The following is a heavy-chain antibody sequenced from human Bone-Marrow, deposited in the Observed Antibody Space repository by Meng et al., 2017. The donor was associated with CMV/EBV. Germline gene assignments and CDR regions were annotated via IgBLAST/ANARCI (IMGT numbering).Heavy chain of an antibody. V-gene: IGHV1-3*01. CDR2: INAGNGNT. CDR1: TSYA. D-gene: IGHD3-3*01. CDR3: ARASEYYDFWSGYSLDNWFDP. J-gene: IGHJ5*02. Sequence: TSYAMHWVRQATGQRLEWMGWINAGNGNTKYSQKFQGRVTITRDTSASTAYMELSSLRSEDTAVYYCARASEYYDFWSGYSLDNWFDPWGQGTLVTVSS.